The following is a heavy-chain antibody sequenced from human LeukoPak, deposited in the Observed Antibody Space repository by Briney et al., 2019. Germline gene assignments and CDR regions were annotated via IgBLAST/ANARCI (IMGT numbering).Heavy chain of an antibody. CDR3: ARISSSNWYNERGAFDV. CDR2: VYYTGST. CDR1: GGTISSYY. Sequence: PSETLSLTCTGSGGTISSYYWSWVRQAPGKGLEWLGFVYYTGSTNYSPSLKSRVTISVDTSKNQFSLKLRSVTAADTAVYYCARISSSNWYNERGAFDVWGQGTMVTVSS. J-gene: IGHJ3*01. V-gene: IGHV4-59*01. D-gene: IGHD6-13*01.